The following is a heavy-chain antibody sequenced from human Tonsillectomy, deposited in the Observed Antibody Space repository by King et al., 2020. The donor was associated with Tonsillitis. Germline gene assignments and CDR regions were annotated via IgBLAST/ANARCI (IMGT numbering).Heavy chain of an antibody. CDR3: ARERYSSSWQHRDFDY. CDR2: VKQGGSEK. V-gene: IGHV3-7*03. CDR1: KFTFSSYW. Sequence: VQLVQSGGGLVQPGGSLRLSCAASKFTFSSYWMSWVRQTPGQGLEWVTNVKQGGSEKYYVDSVEGRFTISRDNAKNSLYLQMNSLRAEDTAVYYCARERYSSSWQHRDFDYWGQGTLVTVSS. J-gene: IGHJ4*02. D-gene: IGHD6-13*01.